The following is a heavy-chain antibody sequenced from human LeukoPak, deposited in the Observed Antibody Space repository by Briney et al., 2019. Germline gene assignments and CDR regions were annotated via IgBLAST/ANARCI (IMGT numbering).Heavy chain of an antibody. V-gene: IGHV1-18*01. CDR1: GYTFSSYG. Sequence: ASVKVSCKASGYTFSSYGISWVRQAPGQGLEWMGWISAYNGNTNYAQKLQGRVTMTADTSTSTAYMKLRSLRSDDTAVYYCARGRYDFWSGYPKPLFDYWGQGTLVTVSS. D-gene: IGHD3-3*01. J-gene: IGHJ4*02. CDR3: ARGRYDFWSGYPKPLFDY. CDR2: ISAYNGNT.